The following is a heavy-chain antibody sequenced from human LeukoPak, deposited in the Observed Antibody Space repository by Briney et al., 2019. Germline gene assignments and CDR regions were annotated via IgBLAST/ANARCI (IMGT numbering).Heavy chain of an antibody. CDR1: VFSFTTYW. J-gene: IGHJ4*02. CDR3: VRRGGNSAVDF. Sequence: GESLKISCKTSVFSFTTYWIAWVRQMPGKGLEWMGIIYPGDSDVRYSPSLRGQVTISVDKSISTAYLQWNSLKASDTAIYYCVRRGGNSAVDFWGQGTLVTVSS. CDR2: IYPGDSDV. V-gene: IGHV5-51*01. D-gene: IGHD4-23*01.